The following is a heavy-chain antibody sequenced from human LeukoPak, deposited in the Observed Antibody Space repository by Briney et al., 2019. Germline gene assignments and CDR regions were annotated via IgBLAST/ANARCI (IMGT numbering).Heavy chain of an antibody. Sequence: SQTLSLTCAISGDSVSSNSAAWHWIRQSPSRGLEWLGRTYYRSKWYNDYAVSVKSRITINPDTSKNQFSLQLNSVTPEDTAVYYCAREIPQKMSSGYDFNWFDPWGQGTLVTVSS. CDR3: AREIPQKMSSGYDFNWFDP. CDR1: GDSVSSNSAA. CDR2: TYYRSKWYN. J-gene: IGHJ5*02. V-gene: IGHV6-1*01. D-gene: IGHD5-12*01.